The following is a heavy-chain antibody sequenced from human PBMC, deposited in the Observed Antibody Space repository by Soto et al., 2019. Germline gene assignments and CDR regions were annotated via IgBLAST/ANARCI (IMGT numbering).Heavy chain of an antibody. V-gene: IGHV4-30-4*01. D-gene: IGHD1-26*01. CDR3: ARAWDF. CDR1: GVSVSRDYQ. CDR2: ISYSGSP. J-gene: IGHJ1*01. Sequence: SETLSLTCTVSGVSVSRDYQWIWIRQPPGKGLEWIGHISYSGSPYYHPSLRSRLSISVDTSKNQFSLKVKSVTAADTAVYYCARAWDFWGQGTLVTVS.